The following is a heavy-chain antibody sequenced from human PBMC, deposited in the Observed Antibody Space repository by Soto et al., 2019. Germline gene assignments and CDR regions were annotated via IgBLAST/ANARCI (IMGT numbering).Heavy chain of an antibody. V-gene: IGHV4-31*03. CDR2: IYSTEST. D-gene: IGHD3-22*01. CDR3: ARSESSGKTRDYCDH. J-gene: IGHJ4*02. CDR1: GGSISSGSYY. Sequence: QVQLQESGPGLVKPSQTLSLTCTVSGGSISSGSYYWSWIRQHPGKGLEWIGYIYSTESTNYNPSLKSRLSISVDMSASQFSLKLSSGTVADTAVYDWARSESSGKTRDYCDHWGQGTLVTVSS.